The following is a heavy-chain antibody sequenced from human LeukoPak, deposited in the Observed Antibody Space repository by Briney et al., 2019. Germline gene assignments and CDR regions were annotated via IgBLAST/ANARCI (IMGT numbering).Heavy chain of an antibody. Sequence: ASVKVSCKASGYTFTGYYMHWVRQAPGQGLEGMGWINPNSGGTNYAQKFQGRVTMTRDTSISTAYMELSRLRSDDTAVYYCARKVRGVIITFDYWGQGTLVTVSS. CDR2: INPNSGGT. V-gene: IGHV1-2*02. J-gene: IGHJ4*02. CDR1: GYTFTGYY. D-gene: IGHD3-10*01. CDR3: ARKVRGVIITFDY.